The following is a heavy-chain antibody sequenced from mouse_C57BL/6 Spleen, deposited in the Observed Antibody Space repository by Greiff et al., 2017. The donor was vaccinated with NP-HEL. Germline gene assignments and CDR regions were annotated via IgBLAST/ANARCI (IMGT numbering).Heavy chain of an antibody. V-gene: IGHV5-17*01. J-gene: IGHJ2*01. D-gene: IGHD1-1*01. CDR3: ARGYYGSSSYYFDY. Sequence: EVQLVESGGGLVKPGGSLKLSCAASGFTFSDYGMHWVRQAPEKGLEWVAYISSGSSTIYYADTVKGRFTISRDNAKNTLFLQMTSLRSEDTAMYYCARGYYGSSSYYFDYWGQGTTLTVSS. CDR1: GFTFSDYG. CDR2: ISSGSSTI.